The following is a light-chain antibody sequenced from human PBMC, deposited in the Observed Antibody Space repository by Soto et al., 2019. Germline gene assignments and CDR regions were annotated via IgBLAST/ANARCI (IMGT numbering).Light chain of an antibody. Sequence: QSALTQPPSVSAAPGQKVTISCSGSSSNIGNNYVSWYQQLPGTAPKLLIYDNNKRPSGIPDRFSGSKSGTSATLGITGLQTGDDADYYCGTWDSSLSAVVFGGGTKLTVL. CDR3: GTWDSSLSAVV. CDR2: DNN. J-gene: IGLJ2*01. V-gene: IGLV1-51*01. CDR1: SSNIGNNY.